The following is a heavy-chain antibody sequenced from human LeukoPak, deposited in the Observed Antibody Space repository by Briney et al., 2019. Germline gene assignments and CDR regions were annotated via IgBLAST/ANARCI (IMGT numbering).Heavy chain of an antibody. V-gene: IGHV1-18*01. D-gene: IGHD2-2*01. Sequence: ASVKVSCKASGYTFTSYGISWVRQAPGQGLEWMGWISAYNGNTNYAQKLQGRVTMTTDTSTSTAYMELRSLRSDDTAVYYCARDGDIVVVPAATYPYYFGYWDQGTLVTVSS. J-gene: IGHJ4*02. CDR1: GYTFTSYG. CDR3: ARDGDIVVVPAATYPYYFGY. CDR2: ISAYNGNT.